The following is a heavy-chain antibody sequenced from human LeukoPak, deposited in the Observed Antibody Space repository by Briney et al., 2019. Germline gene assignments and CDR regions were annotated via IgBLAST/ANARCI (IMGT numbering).Heavy chain of an antibody. CDR3: ARGLKITMVRGVTHPFDY. J-gene: IGHJ4*02. Sequence: SETLSLTCAVYGGSFSGYYWSWIRQPPGKGLEWIGEINHSGSTNYNPSLKSRVTISVYTSKNQFSLKLSSVTAADTAVYYCARGLKITMVRGVTHPFDYWGQGTLVTVSS. D-gene: IGHD3-10*01. CDR2: INHSGST. CDR1: GGSFSGYY. V-gene: IGHV4-34*01.